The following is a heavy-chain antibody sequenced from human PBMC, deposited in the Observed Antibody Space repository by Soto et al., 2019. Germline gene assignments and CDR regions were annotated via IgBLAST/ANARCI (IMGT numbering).Heavy chain of an antibody. D-gene: IGHD6-6*01. Sequence: GASVKVSCKASGGTFSSYAISWVRQAPGQGLEWMGGIIPIFGTANYAQKFQGRVTITADESTSTAYMELSSLRSEDTAVYYCARHGGYSIAARSRGSFDPWGQGTLVTV. CDR3: ARHGGYSIAARSRGSFDP. CDR1: GGTFSSYA. V-gene: IGHV1-69*13. CDR2: IIPIFGTA. J-gene: IGHJ5*02.